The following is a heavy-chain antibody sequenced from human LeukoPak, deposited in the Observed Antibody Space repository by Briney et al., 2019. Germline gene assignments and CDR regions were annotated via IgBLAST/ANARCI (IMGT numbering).Heavy chain of an antibody. V-gene: IGHV3-23*01. Sequence: GGSLRLSCVASGFSFSDHYMDWVRQAPGKGLEWVSAISGSSAYYADSVKGRFTISRDNSRTTLYLQMNSLRAEDTATYYCAKDLKAPSYWGQGTLVTVSS. CDR3: AKDLKAPSY. J-gene: IGHJ1*01. CDR1: GFSFSDHY. CDR2: ISGSSA.